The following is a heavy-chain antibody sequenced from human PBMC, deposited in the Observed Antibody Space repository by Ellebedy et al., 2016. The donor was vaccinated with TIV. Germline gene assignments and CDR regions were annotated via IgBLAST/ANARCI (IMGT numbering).Heavy chain of an antibody. V-gene: IGHV4-39*01. Sequence: SETLSLTXTVSGESIRSSAYFWAWIRQSPRKGLECIGSISYTGSVDYNPSLKSRVTMSVDTSRNRFYLNLYSVTAADTAVYYCARIVKDYEQPKGWLNSWGQGTLVTVSS. CDR3: ARIVKDYEQPKGWLNS. CDR1: GESIRSSAYF. CDR2: ISYTGSV. D-gene: IGHD2/OR15-2a*01. J-gene: IGHJ5*01.